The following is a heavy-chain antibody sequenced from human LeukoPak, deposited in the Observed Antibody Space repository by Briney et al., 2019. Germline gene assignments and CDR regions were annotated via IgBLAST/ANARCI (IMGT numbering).Heavy chain of an antibody. J-gene: IGHJ3*02. CDR3: ARFWSGRGAFDI. CDR1: GYTFTGYY. D-gene: IGHD3-3*01. CDR2: INPNSGGT. Sequence: ASVKVSCKASGYTFTGYYMHWVRQAPGQGLEWMGWINPNSGGTNYAQKFQGRVTMTRDTSISTAYMELSRLRSDDTAVYYCARFWSGRGAFDIWGQGTMVTDSS. V-gene: IGHV1-2*02.